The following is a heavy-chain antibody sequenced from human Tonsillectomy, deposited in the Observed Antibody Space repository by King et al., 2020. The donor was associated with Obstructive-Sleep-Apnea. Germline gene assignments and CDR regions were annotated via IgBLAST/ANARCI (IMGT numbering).Heavy chain of an antibody. Sequence: MQLQESGPGLVKPSETLSLTCTVSGGSIKSNYWSWIRQPPGKGLEWIGYIYYSGSTNYNPSLKSRVTISIDTSKNQFSLKLTSVTAADTAVYFCARVYFPVIGWFDPWGQGTLVTASS. CDR1: GGSIKSNY. CDR2: IYYSGST. J-gene: IGHJ5*02. D-gene: IGHD2-8*01. V-gene: IGHV4-59*01. CDR3: ARVYFPVIGWFDP.